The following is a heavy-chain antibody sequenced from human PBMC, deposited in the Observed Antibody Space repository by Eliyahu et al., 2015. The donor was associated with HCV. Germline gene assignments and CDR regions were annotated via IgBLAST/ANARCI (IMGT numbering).Heavy chain of an antibody. CDR3: ARQNYGGKSLYWSFDF. J-gene: IGHJ5*01. Sequence: EVRLVQSGAVVRKPGESLXISCEDSGXXFNSPWXAXVRHMPGKXLEGMAIIYHDDSDNRYSPSFEGQVTXSVDKSIRTAYLQWNRLKASDTAIYYCARQNYGGKSLYWSFDFWGQGTQVTVS. CDR2: IYHDDSDN. CDR1: GXXFNSPW. V-gene: IGHV5-51*03. D-gene: IGHD2-15*01.